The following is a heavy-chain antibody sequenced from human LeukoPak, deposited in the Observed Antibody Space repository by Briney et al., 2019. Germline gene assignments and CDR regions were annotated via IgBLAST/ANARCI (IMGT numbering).Heavy chain of an antibody. CDR2: IYYSGST. V-gene: IGHV4-39*07. Sequence: SETLSLTCTVSGGSISSSSYYWGWIRQPPGKGLEWIGSIYYSGSTYYNPSLKSRVTISVDTSKNQFSLKLSSVTAADTAVYYCASETAPITGTTSYWGQGTLVTVSP. CDR1: GGSISSSSYY. J-gene: IGHJ4*02. CDR3: ASETAPITGTTSY. D-gene: IGHD1-7*01.